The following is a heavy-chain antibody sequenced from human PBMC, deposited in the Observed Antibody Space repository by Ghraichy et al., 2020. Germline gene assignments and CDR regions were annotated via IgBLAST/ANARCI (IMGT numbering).Heavy chain of an antibody. Sequence: SETLSLTCAVYVFSFLFYYWSWIRQPPGKGLEWIGEINHSGSTNYNPSLKSRVTISVDTSKNQFSLKLSSVTAADTAVYYCARASVAASYYYYYGMDVWGQGTTVTVSS. CDR3: ARASVAASYYYYYGMDV. CDR2: INHSGST. CDR1: VFSFLFYY. D-gene: IGHD6-6*01. J-gene: IGHJ6*02. V-gene: IGHV4-34*01.